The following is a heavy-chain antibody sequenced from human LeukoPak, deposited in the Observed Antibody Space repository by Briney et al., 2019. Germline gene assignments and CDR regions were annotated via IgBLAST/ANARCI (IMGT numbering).Heavy chain of an antibody. J-gene: IGHJ3*02. Sequence: GGSLRLSCAASGFTFSSHGMHWVRQAPGKGLEWVAVISYDGSNKYYADSVKGRFTNSRDNSKNTLYLQMNSLRAEDTAVYYCAKDGLGYYYDSSGRDAFDIWGQGTMVTVSS. CDR2: ISYDGSNK. D-gene: IGHD3-22*01. V-gene: IGHV3-30*18. CDR1: GFTFSSHG. CDR3: AKDGLGYYYDSSGRDAFDI.